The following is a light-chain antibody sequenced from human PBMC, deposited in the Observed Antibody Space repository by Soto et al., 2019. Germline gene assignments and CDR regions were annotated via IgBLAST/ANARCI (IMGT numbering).Light chain of an antibody. CDR1: SSDVGAYDY. Sequence: QSALTQPPSASGSPGQSVTISCTGTSSDVGAYDYVSWYQQHPGKAPKLLLYEVNKRPSGVPDRFSGSQSGNTASLTVSGLQAEDEADYYCSSYAGTNNWGVFGTGTKLTVL. CDR3: SSYAGTNNWGV. CDR2: EVN. J-gene: IGLJ1*01. V-gene: IGLV2-8*01.